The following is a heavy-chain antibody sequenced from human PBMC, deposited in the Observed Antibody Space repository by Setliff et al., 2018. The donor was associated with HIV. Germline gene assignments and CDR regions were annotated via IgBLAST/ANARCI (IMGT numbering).Heavy chain of an antibody. CDR1: GYTLTELS. D-gene: IGHD3-9*01. J-gene: IGHJ3*02. Sequence: ASVKVSCKVSGYTLTELSIHWVRQAPGKGLEWMGGFDPEDDETIYAEKFQGRVTMTEDTSTDTVYMALSSLRSEDTAMYYCATSGFYDILTGPTPGVFDIWGQGTMVTVSS. CDR2: FDPEDDET. V-gene: IGHV1-24*01. CDR3: ATSGFYDILTGPTPGVFDI.